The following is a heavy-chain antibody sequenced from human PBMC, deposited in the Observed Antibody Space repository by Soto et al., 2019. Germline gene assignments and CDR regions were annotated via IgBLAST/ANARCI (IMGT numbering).Heavy chain of an antibody. Sequence: GGSLRLSCAASGFTFSSYGMHWVRQAPGKGLEWVAVISYDGSNKYYADSVKGQFTISRDNSKNTLYLQMNSLRAEDTAVYYCAKDRLKITMIVHGFDPWGQGTLVTVSS. CDR2: ISYDGSNK. CDR3: AKDRLKITMIVHGFDP. D-gene: IGHD3-22*01. CDR1: GFTFSSYG. J-gene: IGHJ5*02. V-gene: IGHV3-30*18.